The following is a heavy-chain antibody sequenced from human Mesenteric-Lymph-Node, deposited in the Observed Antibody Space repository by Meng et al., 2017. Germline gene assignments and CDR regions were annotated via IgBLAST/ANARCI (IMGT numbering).Heavy chain of an antibody. V-gene: IGHV1-18*01. CDR1: GYTFSSYE. J-gene: IGHJ6*02. CDR2: ISTYKGNT. D-gene: IGHD6-13*01. CDR3: ARDPLACFEQQLALLPTDCYYYGMDV. Sequence: ASVKVSCKASGYTFSSYEISWVRQAPGQGLEWVGWISTYKGNTEYAQKLQGRVTVTKDTSTNTAYMELSRLRSDDTAVYYCARDPLACFEQQLALLPTDCYYYGMDVWGQGTTVTVSS.